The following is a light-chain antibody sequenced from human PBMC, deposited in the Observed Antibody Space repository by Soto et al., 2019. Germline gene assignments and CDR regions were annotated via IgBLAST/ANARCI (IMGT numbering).Light chain of an antibody. CDR2: EVT. J-gene: IGLJ2*01. Sequence: QSVLTQSPSASGSPGQSVTISCTGTSSDVGGYNFVSWYQQHPGKAPKLMIYEVTKRLSGVPDRFSGSKSGNTASLTVSGLQVEDEADYYCSSYAGSNHVLFGGGTKVPVL. V-gene: IGLV2-8*01. CDR3: SSYAGSNHVL. CDR1: SSDVGGYNF.